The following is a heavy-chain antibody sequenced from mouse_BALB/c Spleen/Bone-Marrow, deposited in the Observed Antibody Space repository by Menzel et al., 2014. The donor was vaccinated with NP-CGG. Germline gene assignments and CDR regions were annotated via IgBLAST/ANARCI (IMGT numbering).Heavy chain of an antibody. J-gene: IGHJ2*01. CDR2: IDPANGNT. D-gene: IGHD1-2*01. Sequence: VQLQQSGAELVKPGASVKLSCTASGFNIKDTYMHWVKQRPEQGLEWIGRIDPANGNTRYDPKFQGKATITADTSSNTAYLQLSSLTSEDTAVYFCARVPHSLLRPYYFDYWGQGTTLTVSS. V-gene: IGHV14-3*02. CDR1: GFNIKDTY. CDR3: ARVPHSLLRPYYFDY.